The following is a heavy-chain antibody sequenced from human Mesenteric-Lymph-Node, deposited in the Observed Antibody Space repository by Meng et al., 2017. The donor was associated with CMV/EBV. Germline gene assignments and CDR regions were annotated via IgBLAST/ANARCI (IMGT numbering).Heavy chain of an antibody. V-gene: IGHV4-34*01. J-gene: IGHJ6*02. CDR3: ARERNYPMDV. Sequence: SETLSLTCAVYGGSFSGYYWSWIRQPPGKGLEWIGEINHSGSTNYNPSLKSRVTISVDTSKNQFSLKLSSVTAADTAVYYCARERNYPMDVWGQGTTVTVSS. CDR1: GGSFSGYY. D-gene: IGHD1-7*01. CDR2: INHSGST.